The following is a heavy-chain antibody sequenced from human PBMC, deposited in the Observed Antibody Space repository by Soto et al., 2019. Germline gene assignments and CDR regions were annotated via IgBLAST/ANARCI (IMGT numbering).Heavy chain of an antibody. CDR3: ARASVMWAAVSEFDY. CDR1: GYTFTGYY. D-gene: IGHD6-13*01. Sequence: ASVKVSCKASGYTFTGYYMHWVRQAPGQGLEWMGWINPNSGGTNYAQKFQGWVTMTRDTSISTAYMELSRLRSDDTAVYYCARASVMWAAVSEFDYWGQGTLVTVSS. J-gene: IGHJ4*02. CDR2: INPNSGGT. V-gene: IGHV1-2*04.